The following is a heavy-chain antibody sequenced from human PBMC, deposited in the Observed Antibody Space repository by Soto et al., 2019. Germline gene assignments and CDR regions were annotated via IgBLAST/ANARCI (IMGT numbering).Heavy chain of an antibody. V-gene: IGHV3-23*01. CDR3: ANQIVSDFWSGSRATFDH. D-gene: IGHD3-3*01. Sequence: PGGSLRLSCAASEFTFSFYAMTWVRQAPGRGLEWVSTISNSGDNTYYADSVKGRFTISRDNSKNTLFLQLNSLRAEDTATYYCANQIVSDFWSGSRATFDHWGQGTLVTVSS. CDR2: ISNSGDNT. J-gene: IGHJ4*02. CDR1: EFTFSFYA.